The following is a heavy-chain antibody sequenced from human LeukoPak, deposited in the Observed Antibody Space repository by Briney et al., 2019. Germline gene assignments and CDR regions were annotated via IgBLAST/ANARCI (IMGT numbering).Heavy chain of an antibody. CDR2: ISSSSSYT. J-gene: IGHJ4*02. CDR1: GFTFSDYY. V-gene: IGHV3-11*06. CDR3: ARIVIAAAGPEDF. Sequence: GGSLRLSCAASGFTFSDYYMSWIRQAPGKGLEWVSYISSSSSYTNYADSVKGRFTISRDNAKNSLYLQMNSLRAEDTAVYYCARIVIAAAGPEDFWGQGTLVTVSS. D-gene: IGHD6-13*01.